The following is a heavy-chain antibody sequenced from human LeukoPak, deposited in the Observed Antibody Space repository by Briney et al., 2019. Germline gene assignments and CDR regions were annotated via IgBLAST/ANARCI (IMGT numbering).Heavy chain of an antibody. Sequence: GGSLRLSCVASGFTFSSCAMSWVRQAPGKGLEWVSAISGSGGSTYYADSVKGRFTISRDNSKNTLYLQMNSLRAEDTAVYYCAKKYGSGSYYGGFDYWGQGTLVTVSS. J-gene: IGHJ4*02. CDR3: AKKYGSGSYYGGFDY. D-gene: IGHD3-10*01. V-gene: IGHV3-23*01. CDR1: GFTFSSCA. CDR2: ISGSGGST.